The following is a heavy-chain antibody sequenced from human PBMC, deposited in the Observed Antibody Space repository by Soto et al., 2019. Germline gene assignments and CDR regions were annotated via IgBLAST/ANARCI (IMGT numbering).Heavy chain of an antibody. CDR2: IKPDGNEK. D-gene: IGHD3-22*01. V-gene: IGHV3-7*04. CDR3: ARGHFYDSSGPFSDAFDI. J-gene: IGHJ3*02. Sequence: MQLVESGGGLVQPGGSVRLSCAASGFSFSNYWMSWVRQAPGKGLEWVANIKPDGNEKFYVDSVKGRFAMSRDNAKNSLYLQMSSLTLEDTAVYYCARGHFYDSSGPFSDAFDIWGQGTMVTVSS. CDR1: GFSFSNYW.